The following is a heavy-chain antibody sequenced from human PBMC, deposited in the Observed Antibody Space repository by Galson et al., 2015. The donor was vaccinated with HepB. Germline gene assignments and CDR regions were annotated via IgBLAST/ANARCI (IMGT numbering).Heavy chain of an antibody. J-gene: IGHJ4*02. Sequence: ETLSLTCAVSGYSISTGYHWGWIRQPPGKGLEWIVSIHHSGSTYYNPSLKSRVTVSVNTSKNQFSLKLRSVTAADTAVNYCARDSSGYYFDYWGQGSLVTVSS. CDR1: GYSISTGYH. V-gene: IGHV4-38-2*02. CDR2: IHHSGST. CDR3: ARDSSGYYFDY. D-gene: IGHD3-22*01.